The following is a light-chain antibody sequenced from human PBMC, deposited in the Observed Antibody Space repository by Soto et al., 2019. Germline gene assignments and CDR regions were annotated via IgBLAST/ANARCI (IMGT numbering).Light chain of an antibody. CDR1: SSDVGGYNY. J-gene: IGLJ1*01. CDR2: DVS. CDR3: CSYAGSSPNYV. V-gene: IGLV2-11*01. Sequence: QSPLTQPRSVSGSPGQSVTISCTGTSSDVGGYNYVSWYQQHPGKAPKLMIYDVSKRPSGVPDRFSGSKSGNTASLTISGLQAEDEADYYCCSYAGSSPNYVFGTGTKVTVL.